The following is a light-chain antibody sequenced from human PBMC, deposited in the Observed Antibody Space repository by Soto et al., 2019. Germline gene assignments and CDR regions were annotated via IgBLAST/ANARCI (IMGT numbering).Light chain of an antibody. CDR1: QSVGSN. CDR3: QQYNNWPRT. Sequence: EVVMTQSPATLSVSPGERATLSCRASQSVGSNFAWYQQKPGQAPRLLIYGASTRATDIPGRFSGSGSGTEFTLTISSLQSEEFAVYYCQQYNNWPRTFGQGTKVEIK. J-gene: IGKJ1*01. V-gene: IGKV3-15*01. CDR2: GAS.